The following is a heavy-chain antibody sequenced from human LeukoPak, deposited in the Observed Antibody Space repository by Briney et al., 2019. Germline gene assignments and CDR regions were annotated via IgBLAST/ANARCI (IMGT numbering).Heavy chain of an antibody. Sequence: SETLSLTCTVSGGSITNYYLSWIRQPPGKGLEWVGYIYYSGSTNYNPSLKSRVTISVDTSKNQFSLKLSSVTAADTAVYYCARHCRSESYPRYPDHWGQGTLVTVSS. CDR3: ARHCRSESYPRYPDH. D-gene: IGHD1-26*01. J-gene: IGHJ4*02. CDR1: GGSITNYY. V-gene: IGHV4-59*08. CDR2: IYYSGST.